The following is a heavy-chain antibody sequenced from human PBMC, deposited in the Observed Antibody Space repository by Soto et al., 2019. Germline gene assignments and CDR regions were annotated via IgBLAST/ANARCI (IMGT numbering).Heavy chain of an antibody. D-gene: IGHD2-15*01. J-gene: IGHJ5*01. CDR1: GGSISSGNDY. CDR2: IHYGGNT. V-gene: IGHV4-30-4*08. CDR3: ARDQGYHYDS. Sequence: QVQLQESGPGLVKPSQTVSLTCTVSGGSISSGNDYWSWIRQPPGKGLEWIGYIHYGGNTNYNPSLKGRLTMSLDTSKNQFSLKLSSVTAADTAVYYCARDQGYHYDSWGQGILVTVSS.